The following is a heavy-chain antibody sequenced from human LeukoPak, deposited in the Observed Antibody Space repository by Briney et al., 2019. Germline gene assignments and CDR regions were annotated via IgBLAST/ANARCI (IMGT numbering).Heavy chain of an antibody. D-gene: IGHD5-12*01. Sequence: SVKVSCKASGGTFSSYAISWVRQAPGQGLEWMGGIIPIFGTANYAQKFQGRVTITTDESTSTACMELSSLRSEDTAVYYCAGVRRGYSGYDSGDYFDYWGQGTLVTVSS. V-gene: IGHV1-69*05. CDR3: AGVRRGYSGYDSGDYFDY. J-gene: IGHJ4*02. CDR2: IIPIFGTA. CDR1: GGTFSSYA.